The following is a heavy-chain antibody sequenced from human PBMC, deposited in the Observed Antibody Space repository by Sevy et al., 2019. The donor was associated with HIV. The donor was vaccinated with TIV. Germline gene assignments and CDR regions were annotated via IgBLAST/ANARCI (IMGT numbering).Heavy chain of an antibody. Sequence: SETLSLTCSVSAGSISSYYWSWIRQPPGKGLEWNGYIYYSGTTDYNPSLKSRVTISQDKSKKVFSLRLRSVTAADTAVYYCARDNAILTPRAFDIWGQGTMVTVSS. J-gene: IGHJ3*02. V-gene: IGHV4-59*13. CDR1: AGSISSYY. CDR3: ARDNAILTPRAFDI. D-gene: IGHD3-9*01. CDR2: IYYSGTT.